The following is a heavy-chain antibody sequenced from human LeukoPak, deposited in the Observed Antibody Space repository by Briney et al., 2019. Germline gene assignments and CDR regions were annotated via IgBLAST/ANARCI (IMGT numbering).Heavy chain of an antibody. D-gene: IGHD6-19*01. J-gene: IGHJ3*02. Sequence: TGGSLRLSCAASGFTFSSYAMSWVRQAPGKGLEWVSAISGSGGSTYYADSVKGRFTISRDSSKNTLYLQMNSLRAEDTAVYYCAKVNVGDGSQWLVLGAFDIWGQGTMVTVSS. CDR3: AKVNVGDGSQWLVLGAFDI. V-gene: IGHV3-23*01. CDR2: ISGSGGST. CDR1: GFTFSSYA.